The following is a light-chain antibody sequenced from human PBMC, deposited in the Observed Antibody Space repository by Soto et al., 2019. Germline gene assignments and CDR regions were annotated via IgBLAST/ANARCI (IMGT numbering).Light chain of an antibody. CDR1: QSVASNS. J-gene: IGKJ1*01. CDR3: QQYNNWPRT. Sequence: ETVLTQSPGTLSLSPGETATLSCRASQSVASNSLAWYQQKPGQAPRLLVYGASGRATDIPDRFSGRGSGTDFTLTINRLEPEDFAVYYCQQYNNWPRTFGQGTKVEIK. V-gene: IGKV3-20*01. CDR2: GAS.